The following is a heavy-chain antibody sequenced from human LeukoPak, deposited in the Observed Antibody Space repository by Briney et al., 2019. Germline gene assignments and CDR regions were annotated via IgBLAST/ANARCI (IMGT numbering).Heavy chain of an antibody. Sequence: SETLSLTCTVSGGSISSYYWNWIRQPPGRGLEWIGYIYYTGSTNYNPSLRSRVTISVDTSKNQFSLKLSSVTAADTAVYYCARDRCGGDCYSAEYFQHWGQGTLVTVSS. CDR3: ARDRCGGDCYSAEYFQH. J-gene: IGHJ1*01. CDR2: IYYTGST. V-gene: IGHV4-59*12. CDR1: GGSISSYY. D-gene: IGHD2-21*01.